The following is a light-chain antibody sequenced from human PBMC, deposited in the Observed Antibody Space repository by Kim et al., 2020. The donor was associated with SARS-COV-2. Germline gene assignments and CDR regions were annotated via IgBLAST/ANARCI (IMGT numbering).Light chain of an antibody. V-gene: IGLV3-21*03. Sequence: GKKARITGGGNKIGSKSVHWYQQKPGQAPVLVVYDDSDRPSGIPERFSGSNSGNTATLTISRVEAGDEADYYCQVWDSSSDHRVVFGGGTQLTVL. CDR2: DDS. CDR3: QVWDSSSDHRVV. CDR1: KIGSKS. J-gene: IGLJ2*01.